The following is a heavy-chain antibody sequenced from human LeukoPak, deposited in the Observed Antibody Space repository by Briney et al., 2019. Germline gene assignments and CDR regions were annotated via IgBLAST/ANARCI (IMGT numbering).Heavy chain of an antibody. Sequence: GASVKVSCKASGYTFTGYYIHWVRQAPGQGLEWMGWINPNSGGTNYAQKFQGRVTMTRDTSISTAYMEMSRLRSDDTAVYYCARDVVDYGDYAWNDYYGMGVWGQGTTVTVSS. D-gene: IGHD4-17*01. J-gene: IGHJ6*02. CDR2: INPNSGGT. CDR1: GYTFTGYY. V-gene: IGHV1-2*02. CDR3: ARDVVDYGDYAWNDYYGMGV.